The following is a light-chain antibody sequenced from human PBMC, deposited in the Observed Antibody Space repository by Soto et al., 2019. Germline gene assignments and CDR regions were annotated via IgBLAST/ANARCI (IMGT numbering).Light chain of an antibody. CDR3: QQYNLYWT. CDR1: QSISSW. Sequence: DIQMTQSPSTLSASVGDRVTITCRASQSISSWLAWYQHKPGKAPKVLIYDASSLESGVPSRFSGSGSGTEFSLTISSRQPDDFATYYCQQYNLYWTFGQGTRVEIK. J-gene: IGKJ1*01. V-gene: IGKV1-5*01. CDR2: DAS.